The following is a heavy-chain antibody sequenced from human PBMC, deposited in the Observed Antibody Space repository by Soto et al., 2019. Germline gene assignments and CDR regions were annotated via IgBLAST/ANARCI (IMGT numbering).Heavy chain of an antibody. V-gene: IGHV3-64*01. CDR3: ARQWLDSYYFDY. CDR1: GFTFRSYA. Sequence: EVQLVESGGGLVQPGGSLRLSCAASGFTFRSYAMHWVRQAPGKGLEYVSAISSNGGRTYYANSVKGRFTISRDNSKNTLYLQMGSLRAEDMAVYYCARQWLDSYYFDYWGQGTLVTVSS. CDR2: ISSNGGRT. J-gene: IGHJ4*02. D-gene: IGHD6-19*01.